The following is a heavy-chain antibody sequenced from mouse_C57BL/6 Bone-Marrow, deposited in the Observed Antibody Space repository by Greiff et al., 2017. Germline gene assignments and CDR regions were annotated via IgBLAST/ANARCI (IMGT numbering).Heavy chain of an antibody. V-gene: IGHV5-6*01. D-gene: IGHD1-1*01. Sequence: EVQLQESGGDLVKPGGSLKLSCAASGFTFSSYGMSWVRQTPDKRLEWVATISSGGSYTYYPDSVTGRFTISRDNAKNTLYLQMSSLKSEDTAMYYCARRGYYGLDYWGQGTTLTVSS. CDR2: ISSGGSYT. J-gene: IGHJ2*01. CDR1: GFTFSSYG. CDR3: ARRGYYGLDY.